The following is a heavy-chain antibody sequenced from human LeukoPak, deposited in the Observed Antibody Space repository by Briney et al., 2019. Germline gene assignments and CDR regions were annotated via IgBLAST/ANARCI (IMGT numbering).Heavy chain of an antibody. Sequence: SETLSLTCTVSGGSISSSSYYWGWIRQPPGKGLEWIGSIYYSGSTYYNPSLKSRVTISVDTSKNQFSLKLSSVTAADTAVYYCARDSGSYFTWFDPWGQGTLVTVSS. J-gene: IGHJ5*02. V-gene: IGHV4-39*02. CDR3: ARDSGSYFTWFDP. CDR1: GGSISSSSYY. D-gene: IGHD1-26*01. CDR2: IYYSGST.